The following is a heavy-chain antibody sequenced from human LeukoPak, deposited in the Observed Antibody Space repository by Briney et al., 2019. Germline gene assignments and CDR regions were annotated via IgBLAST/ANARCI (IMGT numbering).Heavy chain of an antibody. CDR3: TSWGDTTAEYFQR. V-gene: IGHV3-7*01. J-gene: IGHJ1*01. CDR1: GFTFNRCW. CDR2: INPDGRDT. D-gene: IGHD2-21*02. Sequence: GGSLRLSCVVSGFTFNRCWTNWVRQAPGKGLEWVAHINPDGRDTYYVDSVKGRFTISRDNAQNSMYLQMNSLRVEDTAVYYCTSWGDTTAEYFQRWGQGTLVTVSS.